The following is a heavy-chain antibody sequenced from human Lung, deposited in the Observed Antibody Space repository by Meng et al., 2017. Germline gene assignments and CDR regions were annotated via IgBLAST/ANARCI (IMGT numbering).Heavy chain of an antibody. CDR1: GYTFTSYA. CDR3: ARDGGRRFDY. J-gene: IGHJ4*02. Sequence: QVQLVQSGSELKHPGASVKVSCKASGYTFTSYAMNWVRQAPGQGLEWMGWINTNTGKPAYAQAFTGRFVLSLDSSVTTAYLQISSLEADDTAIYYCARDGGRRFDYWGQGTLVTVSS. V-gene: IGHV7-4-1*02. D-gene: IGHD1-26*01. CDR2: INTNTGKP.